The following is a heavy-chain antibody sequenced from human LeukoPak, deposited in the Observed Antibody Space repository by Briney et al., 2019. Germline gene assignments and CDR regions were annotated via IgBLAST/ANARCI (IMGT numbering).Heavy chain of an antibody. CDR2: IIPILDTA. Sequence: SVKVSCKASGGTFSSYAISWVRQAPGQGLEWMGGIIPILDTAHYAQKFQGRVTITTDESTSTAYMELSSLRSEDTAVYYCARDLTTDRNYYGSGSYYTGGFDYWGQGTLVTVSS. CDR1: GGTFSSYA. CDR3: ARDLTTDRNYYGSGSYYTGGFDY. J-gene: IGHJ4*02. V-gene: IGHV1-69*05. D-gene: IGHD3-10*01.